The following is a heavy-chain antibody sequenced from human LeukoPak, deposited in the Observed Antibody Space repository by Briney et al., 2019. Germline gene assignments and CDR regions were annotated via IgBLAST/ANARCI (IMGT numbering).Heavy chain of an antibody. CDR3: ARDRSEYSYGFVLDY. CDR1: GGSFSGYY. D-gene: IGHD5-18*01. V-gene: IGHV4-34*01. Sequence: SETLSLTCAVYGGSFSGYYWSWIRQPPGKGLEWIGEISHSGSTNYNPSLKSRVTISVDTSKNQFSLKLSSVTAADTAVYYCARDRSEYSYGFVLDYWGQGTLVTVSS. J-gene: IGHJ4*02. CDR2: ISHSGST.